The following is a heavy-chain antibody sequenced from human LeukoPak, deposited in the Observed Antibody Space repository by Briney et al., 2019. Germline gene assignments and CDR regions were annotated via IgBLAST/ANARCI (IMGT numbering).Heavy chain of an antibody. D-gene: IGHD2-8*01. CDR1: GFTFSSYA. CDR3: AKGTTEDPRVYNY. CDR2: IDWAATNT. Sequence: GGSLRLSCAASGFTFSSYAMGWVRQAPGERLEWVSAIDWAATNTPYADSVKGRFTISRVNSKNTLYLQMNSLRGEDTAIYYCAKGTTEDPRVYNYWGQGTLVTVSS. V-gene: IGHV3-23*05. J-gene: IGHJ4*02.